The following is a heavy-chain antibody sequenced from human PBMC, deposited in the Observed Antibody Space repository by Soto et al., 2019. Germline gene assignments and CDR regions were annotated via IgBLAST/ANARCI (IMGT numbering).Heavy chain of an antibody. CDR3: ARRYGWLYFDY. V-gene: IGHV4-39*01. CDR1: GDSISSSNYF. CDR2: IFYSGST. J-gene: IGHJ4*02. Sequence: SETLSLTCTVSGDSISSSNYFWGWIRQPPGKGLEWIETIFYSGSTYYNPSLKSRVTISVDTSKNQFSLKLTSVTAADTALYYCARRYGWLYFDYWGQGSLVTVSS. D-gene: IGHD6-19*01.